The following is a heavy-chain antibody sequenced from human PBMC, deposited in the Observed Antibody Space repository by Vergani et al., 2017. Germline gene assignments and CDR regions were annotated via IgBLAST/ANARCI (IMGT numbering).Heavy chain of an antibody. CDR3: ARDARAYYDFWSGYYDFDY. D-gene: IGHD3-3*01. CDR2: IWYDGSNK. J-gene: IGHJ4*02. CDR1: GFTFSSYG. Sequence: QVQLVESGGGVVQPGRSLRLSCAASGFTFSSYGMHWVRQAPGKGLEWVAVIWYDGSNKYYADSVKGRFTISRDNSKNTLYLQMNSLRAEDTAVYYCARDARAYYDFWSGYYDFDYWGQGTLVTVSS. V-gene: IGHV3-33*01.